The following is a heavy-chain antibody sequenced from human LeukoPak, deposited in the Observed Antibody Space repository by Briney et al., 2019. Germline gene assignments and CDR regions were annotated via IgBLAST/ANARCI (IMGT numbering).Heavy chain of an antibody. J-gene: IGHJ6*03. CDR1: GFTFSSHG. CDR3: AKVGLYCGSTSCYAPYYYYYMDV. Sequence: GGSLRLSCAGSGFTFSSHGMSWVRQAPGKGLESVLAISGSGGTTYYADSVKDRFTISRDNSKRTVFLQMTNLRVDDTAVYYCAKVGLYCGSTSCYAPYYYYYMDVWGKGTTVTVSS. D-gene: IGHD2-2*01. V-gene: IGHV3-23*01. CDR2: ISGSGGTT.